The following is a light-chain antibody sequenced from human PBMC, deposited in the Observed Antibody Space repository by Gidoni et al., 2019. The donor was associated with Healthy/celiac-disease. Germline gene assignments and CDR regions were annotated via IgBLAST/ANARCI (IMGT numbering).Light chain of an antibody. CDR1: QSISSY. J-gene: IGKJ4*01. Sequence: DIPMTQSPSSLSASVGDRVTITCRASQSISSYLNWYQQKPGKAPTLLIYAASSLQSGVPSRFSGSGSGTDFTLTISSLQPEDFATYYCQQSYSPLLTFGGGTKVEIK. V-gene: IGKV1-39*01. CDR2: AAS. CDR3: QQSYSPLLT.